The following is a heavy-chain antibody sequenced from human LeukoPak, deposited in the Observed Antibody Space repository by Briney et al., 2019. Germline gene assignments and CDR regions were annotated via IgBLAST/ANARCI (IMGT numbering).Heavy chain of an antibody. CDR3: TRQVDSGSYDYYGMDV. V-gene: IGHV3-43*01. CDR1: GFTFDDYT. CDR2: ISWDGDST. Sequence: PGGSLRLSCAASGFTFDDYTMHWVRQAPGKGLEWVSLISWDGDSTYYADSVKGRFTISRDNSKNSLYQQMNSLRTEDTAVYYCTRQVDSGSYDYYGMDVWGQGTTVTVSS. D-gene: IGHD1-26*01. J-gene: IGHJ6*02.